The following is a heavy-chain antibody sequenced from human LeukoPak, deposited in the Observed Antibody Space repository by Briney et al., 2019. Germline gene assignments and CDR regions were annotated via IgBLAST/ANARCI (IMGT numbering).Heavy chain of an antibody. CDR3: ARDLGQYYDTSDNWFDP. J-gene: IGHJ5*02. Sequence: GGSLRLSCAASGFTFDDYTMHWVRQAPGKGLVWVSRINSDGINTSYADSVKGRFTISRDNAKNTLNLQMNSLRAEDTAVYYCARDLGQYYDTSDNWFDPWGQGTLVTVSS. D-gene: IGHD3-22*01. CDR2: INSDGINT. V-gene: IGHV3-74*01. CDR1: GFTFDDYT.